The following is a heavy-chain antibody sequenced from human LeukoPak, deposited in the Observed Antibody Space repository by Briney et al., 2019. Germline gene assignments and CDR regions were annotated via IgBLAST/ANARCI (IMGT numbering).Heavy chain of an antibody. V-gene: IGHV3-23*01. CDR1: GFTFSSYT. Sequence: GGSLRLSCAASGFTFSSYTMSWVRQAPGKGLEWVSAISGSGGSTYYADSVKGRFTISRDNSKNTLYLQMNSLRAEDTAVYYCAKAAYDSSGYIPGDYWGQGTLVTVSS. J-gene: IGHJ4*02. CDR3: AKAAYDSSGYIPGDY. CDR2: ISGSGGST. D-gene: IGHD3-22*01.